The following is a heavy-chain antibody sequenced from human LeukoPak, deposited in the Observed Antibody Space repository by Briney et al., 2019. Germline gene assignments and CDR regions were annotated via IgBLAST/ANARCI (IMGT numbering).Heavy chain of an antibody. D-gene: IGHD6-13*01. CDR2: IYSTGST. J-gene: IGHJ4*02. V-gene: IGHV4-4*07. CDR3: ARQIASAGTAGFDF. CDR1: GGSISSYY. Sequence: SETLSLTCTVSGGSISSYYWSWIRQPAGKGLEWIGRIYSTGSTNYNSSLKSRVTMSVDTSKNQFSLRLRSVTAADTAVYYCARQIASAGTAGFDFWGQGALVTVSS.